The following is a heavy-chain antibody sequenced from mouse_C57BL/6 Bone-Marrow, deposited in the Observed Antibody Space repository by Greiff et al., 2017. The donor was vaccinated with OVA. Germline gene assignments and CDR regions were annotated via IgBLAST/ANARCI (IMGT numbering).Heavy chain of an antibody. CDR2: INPGSGGT. D-gene: IGHD2-5*01. Sequence: QVQLQQSGAELVRPGTSVKVSCKASGYAFTNYLIEWVKQRPGQGLEWIGVINPGSGGTNYNGQFKGKATLTADKSSSTAYMQLSSLTSEDSAVYFCARGGYSKEDYFDYWGQGTTLTVSS. CDR3: ARGGYSKEDYFDY. J-gene: IGHJ2*01. CDR1: GYAFTNYL. V-gene: IGHV1-54*01.